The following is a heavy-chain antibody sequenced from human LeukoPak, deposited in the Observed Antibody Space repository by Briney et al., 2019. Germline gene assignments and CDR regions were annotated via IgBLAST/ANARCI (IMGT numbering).Heavy chain of an antibody. CDR1: GYTFTSYG. CDR2: IIPIFGTA. CDR3: AVGVWEEYQLPLMFDY. J-gene: IGHJ4*02. Sequence: GASVKVSCKASGYTFTSYGISWVRQAPGQGLEWMGGIIPIFGTANYAQKFQGRVTITADESTSTAYMELSSLRSEDTAVYYCAVGVWEEYQLPLMFDYWGQGTLVTVSS. V-gene: IGHV1-69*13. D-gene: IGHD2-2*01.